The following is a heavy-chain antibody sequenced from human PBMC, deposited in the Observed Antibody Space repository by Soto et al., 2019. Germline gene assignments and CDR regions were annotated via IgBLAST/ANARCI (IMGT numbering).Heavy chain of an antibody. CDR2: IYYSGST. D-gene: IGHD3-10*02. CDR3: FQAEDGIRDVRSVSAFLLNRSSDL. Sequence: PGKGLEWIGYIYYSGSTYYNPSLKSRVTISVDTSKNQFSLKLSSVTAADTAVYFCFQAEDGIRDVRSVSAFLLNRSSDL. J-gene: IGHJ2*01. V-gene: IGHV4-31*02.